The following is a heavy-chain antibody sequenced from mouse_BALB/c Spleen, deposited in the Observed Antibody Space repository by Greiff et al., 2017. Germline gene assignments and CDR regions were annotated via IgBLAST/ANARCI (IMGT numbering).Heavy chain of an antibody. CDR3: ARNRGYAMDY. CDR2: INPYNDGT. Sequence: EVKLVESGPELVKPGASVKMSCKASGYTFTSYVMHWVKQKPGQGLEWIGYINPYNDGTKYNEKFKGKATLTSDKSSSTAYVELSSLTSEDSAVYYCARNRGYAMDYWGQGTSVTVSS. V-gene: IGHV1-14*01. CDR1: GYTFTSYV. J-gene: IGHJ4*01.